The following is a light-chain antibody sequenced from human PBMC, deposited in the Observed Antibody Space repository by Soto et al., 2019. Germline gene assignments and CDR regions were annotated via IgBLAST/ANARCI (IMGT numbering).Light chain of an antibody. CDR2: DAS. CDR1: QGIRND. Sequence: DVQMTQSPSSLSASVGDRFTITCRASQGIRNDLGWYQQKPGKAPKRLIYDASSLQSGVPSRFSGSGSGTEFTLTISSLQPDDSATYYCQHYSLYSPWTFGQGTKVDIK. J-gene: IGKJ1*01. V-gene: IGKV1-17*01. CDR3: QHYSLYSPWT.